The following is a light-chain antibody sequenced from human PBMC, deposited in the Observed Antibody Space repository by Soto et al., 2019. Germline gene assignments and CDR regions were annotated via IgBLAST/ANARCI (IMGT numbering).Light chain of an antibody. CDR3: QQYNNWPPWT. V-gene: IGKV3-15*01. Sequence: EIVMRQSPATLSVSPGERATLSFRASQSVTSNFAWYQQKPGQAPRLLIYDASTRATGIPARFSGSGSGTEFTLTISSLQSEDFAVYYCQQYNNWPPWTFGRGTKVDI. J-gene: IGKJ1*01. CDR1: QSVTSN. CDR2: DAS.